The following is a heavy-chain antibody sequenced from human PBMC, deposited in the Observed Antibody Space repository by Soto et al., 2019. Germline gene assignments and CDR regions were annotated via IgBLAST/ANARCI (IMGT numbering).Heavy chain of an antibody. CDR2: LNPDGSVK. CDR3: ARDPYFGAIDY. D-gene: IGHD3-16*01. Sequence: EVQLVESGGGLVQPGGSLRLSCGASGLAFSTSWMAWVRQAPGKGLEWVAELNPDGSVKTYVDAVRGRVTISRAKAKNLLYLQINNLRVEDTAMYYCARDPYFGAIDYWGQGTLVTVSS. CDR1: GLAFSTSW. V-gene: IGHV3-7*01. J-gene: IGHJ4*02.